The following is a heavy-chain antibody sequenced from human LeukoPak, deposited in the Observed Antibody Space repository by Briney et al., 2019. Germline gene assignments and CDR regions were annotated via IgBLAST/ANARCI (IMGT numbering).Heavy chain of an antibody. CDR3: ARGRGNSGWYYFDY. Sequence: SETLSLTCAVYGGSFSGYYWNWIRQPPGKGLEWIGEINHSGSTNYNPSLKSRVTISVDTSKNQFSLKLSSVTAADTAVYYCARGRGNSGWYYFDYWGQGTLVTVSS. D-gene: IGHD6-19*01. CDR2: INHSGST. CDR1: GGSFSGYY. V-gene: IGHV4-34*01. J-gene: IGHJ4*02.